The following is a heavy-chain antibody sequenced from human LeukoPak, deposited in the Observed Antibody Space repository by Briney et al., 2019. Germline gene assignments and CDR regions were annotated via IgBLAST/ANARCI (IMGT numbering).Heavy chain of an antibody. V-gene: IGHV3-21*01. Sequence: PGGSLRLSCAASGFTFSNYAMNWVRQAPGKGLEWVSSFGTRSSSIYYAHSVTGRFIVSRDNAKNSLFLQMNSLRAEDTAVYYCASENDQGFDYWGQGTLVTVSS. CDR1: GFTFSNYA. CDR3: ASENDQGFDY. D-gene: IGHD3-16*01. J-gene: IGHJ4*02. CDR2: FGTRSSSI.